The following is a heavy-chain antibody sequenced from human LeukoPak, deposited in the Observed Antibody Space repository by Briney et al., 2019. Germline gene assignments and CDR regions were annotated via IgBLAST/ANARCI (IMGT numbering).Heavy chain of an antibody. CDR2: INPNSGGT. CDR1: GYTFTGYY. D-gene: IGHD3-9*01. CDR3: ARAGRPPVMYDILTGPSPLDY. V-gene: IGHV1-2*04. Sequence: ASVKVSCKASGYTFTGYYMHWVRQAPGQGLEWMGWINPNSGGTNYAQKFQGWVTMTRDTSISTAYMELSRLRSDDTAAYYCARAGRPPVMYDILTGPSPLDYWGQGTLVTVSS. J-gene: IGHJ4*02.